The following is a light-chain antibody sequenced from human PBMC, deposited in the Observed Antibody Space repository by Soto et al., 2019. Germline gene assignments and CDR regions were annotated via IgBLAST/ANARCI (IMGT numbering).Light chain of an antibody. V-gene: IGKV3-11*01. Sequence: EIVLTQSPATLSLSPGERATLSCRASQSVSSYLAWYQQKPGQAPRLLIYDASNRATGIPARFSGSGSGTDFTLTISSLEHEDFAVYYYQQRSNWPPLFTFGPGTKVDIK. CDR2: DAS. CDR1: QSVSSY. J-gene: IGKJ3*01. CDR3: QQRSNWPPLFT.